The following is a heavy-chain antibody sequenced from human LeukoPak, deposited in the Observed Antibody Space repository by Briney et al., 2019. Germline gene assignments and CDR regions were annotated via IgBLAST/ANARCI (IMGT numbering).Heavy chain of an antibody. CDR2: IHYSGST. Sequence: SETLSLTCTVSGGSISSYYWSWIRQPPGKGLEWIGYIHYSGSTNYNPSLKSRVTISEDTSKNQFSLKLSSVTAADTAVYYCARASELGYCSGGSCYFYYYYMDVWGKGTTVTISS. V-gene: IGHV4-59*08. CDR3: ARASELGYCSGGSCYFYYYYMDV. J-gene: IGHJ6*03. CDR1: GGSISSYY. D-gene: IGHD2-15*01.